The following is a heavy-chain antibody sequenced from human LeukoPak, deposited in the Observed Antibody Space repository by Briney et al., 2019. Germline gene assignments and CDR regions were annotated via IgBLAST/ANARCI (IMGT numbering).Heavy chain of an antibody. CDR2: ISTGSSTL. Sequence: GGSLRLSCAASGFTFRTYGMNWVRQAPGKGPEWVSYISTGSSTLYYADSVKGRFTISRDTAKNSLFLQMNSLRAEDTAVYYCTRGGTGDSFDYWGQGTLVTVSS. V-gene: IGHV3-48*04. D-gene: IGHD3/OR15-3a*01. J-gene: IGHJ4*02. CDR3: TRGGTGDSFDY. CDR1: GFTFRTYG.